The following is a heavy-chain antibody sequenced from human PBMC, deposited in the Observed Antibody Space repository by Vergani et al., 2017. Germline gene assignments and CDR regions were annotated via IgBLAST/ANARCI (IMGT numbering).Heavy chain of an antibody. CDR2: IGYDGRIK. Sequence: QVQLVETGGGVVQPGGSLRLYCATSGFSFNTYSAHWVRQAPGKGLEWVAFIGYDGRIKYNVDSVKGRFTISRDTSKKTLSLQMRSLRADDTAVYYCAKDGRENSDCGYFDYWGQGTLVTVSS. D-gene: IGHD2-21*02. CDR3: AKDGRENSDCGYFDY. J-gene: IGHJ4*02. CDR1: GFSFNTYS. V-gene: IGHV3-30*02.